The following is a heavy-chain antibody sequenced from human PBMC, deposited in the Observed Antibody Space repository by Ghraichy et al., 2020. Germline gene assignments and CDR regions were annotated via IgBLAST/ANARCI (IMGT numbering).Heavy chain of an antibody. CDR1: GFTFSSYS. V-gene: IGHV3-21*01. J-gene: IGHJ6*02. CDR3: ARSLVPAASYYGMDV. D-gene: IGHD2-2*01. CDR2: ISSSSSYI. Sequence: GGSLRLSCAASGFTFSSYSMNWVRQAPGKGLEWVSSISSSSSYIYYADSVKGRFTISRDNAKNSLYLQMNSLRAEDTAVYYCARSLVPAASYYGMDVWGQGTTVTVSS.